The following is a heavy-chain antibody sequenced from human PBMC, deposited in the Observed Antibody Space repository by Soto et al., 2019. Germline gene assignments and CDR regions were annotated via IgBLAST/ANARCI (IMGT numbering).Heavy chain of an antibody. CDR1: GGSIRNVY. V-gene: IGHV4-59*01. Sequence: SETLSLTCPVSGGSIRNVYLSWIRQAPGKGLEWIGFIFHSGNAKYNPSLKSRVTISVDTSKNQFSLSLDSVTAADTAVYFCARAHAPTLPFDSWGQGTLVTVSS. CDR2: IFHSGNA. CDR3: ARAHAPTLPFDS. J-gene: IGHJ4*01. D-gene: IGHD2-15*01.